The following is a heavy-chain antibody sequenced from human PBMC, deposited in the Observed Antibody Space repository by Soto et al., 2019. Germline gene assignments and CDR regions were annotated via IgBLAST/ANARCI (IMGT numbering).Heavy chain of an antibody. CDR1: GGSISSYY. CDR3: ARGVTTVTTFDY. Sequence: SETLSLTCAVSGGSISSYYWSWIRQPPGKGLEWIGYIYYSGSTNYNPSLKSRVTISVDTSKNQFSLKLSSVTAADTAVYYCARGVTTVTTFDYWGQGTLVTVSS. CDR2: IYYSGST. D-gene: IGHD4-17*01. V-gene: IGHV4-59*01. J-gene: IGHJ4*02.